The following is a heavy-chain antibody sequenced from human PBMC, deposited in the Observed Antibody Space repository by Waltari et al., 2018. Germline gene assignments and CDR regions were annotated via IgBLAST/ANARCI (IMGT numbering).Heavy chain of an antibody. CDR3: ARDKSSGWYRYYYYYGMDV. CDR1: GGSFSGYY. CDR2: INHSGST. V-gene: IGHV4-34*01. D-gene: IGHD6-19*01. J-gene: IGHJ6*02. Sequence: QVQLQQWGAGLLKSSETLSLTCAVYGGSFSGYYWRWIRQPPGKGLEWIGEINHSGSTNYNPSLKSRVTISVDTSKNQFSLKLSSVTAADTAVYYCARDKSSGWYRYYYYYGMDVWGQGTTVTVSS.